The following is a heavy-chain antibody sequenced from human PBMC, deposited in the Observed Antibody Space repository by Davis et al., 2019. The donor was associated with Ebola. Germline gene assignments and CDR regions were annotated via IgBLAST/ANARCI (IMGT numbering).Heavy chain of an antibody. J-gene: IGHJ4*02. CDR2: ISTYNGNT. Sequence: AASVTVSCKASGYTFTSYAISWVRQAPGQGLEWMGWISTYNGNTNYAQKLQGRVTMTTDTSTSTAYMELRSLRSDDTAVYYCARATVTTGYFDYWGQGTLVTVSS. CDR1: GYTFTSYA. CDR3: ARATVTTGYFDY. D-gene: IGHD4-17*01. V-gene: IGHV1-18*01.